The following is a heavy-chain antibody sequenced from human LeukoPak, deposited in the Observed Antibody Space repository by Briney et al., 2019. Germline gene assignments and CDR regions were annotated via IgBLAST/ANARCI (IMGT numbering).Heavy chain of an antibody. CDR3: ARRTYYYGSGSYVYYYYYMDV. CDR2: ISSSGSTI. Sequence: PGGSLRLSCAASGFTFSSYWMSWVRQAPGKGLEWVSYISSSGSTIYYADSVKGRFTISRDNAKNSLYLQMNSLRAEDTAVYYCARRTYYYGSGSYVYYYYYMDVWGKGTTVTISS. J-gene: IGHJ6*03. V-gene: IGHV3-48*04. D-gene: IGHD3-10*01. CDR1: GFTFSSYW.